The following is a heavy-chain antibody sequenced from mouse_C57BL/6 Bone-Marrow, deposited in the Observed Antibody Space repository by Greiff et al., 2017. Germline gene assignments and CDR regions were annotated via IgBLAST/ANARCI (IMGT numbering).Heavy chain of an antibody. CDR3: ARITTGVVSFDY. J-gene: IGHJ4*01. D-gene: IGHD1-1*01. Sequence: EVLLVESGGDLVKPGGSLKLSCAASGFTFSSYGMSWVRQTPGKRLEWVATISSGGSCPYYPDRVKGRFTISRDNAKNTLYLQMSSLTSEDTAMYYCARITTGVVSFDYWGQGTSVTVSS. CDR1: GFTFSSYG. CDR2: ISSGGSCP. V-gene: IGHV5-6*01.